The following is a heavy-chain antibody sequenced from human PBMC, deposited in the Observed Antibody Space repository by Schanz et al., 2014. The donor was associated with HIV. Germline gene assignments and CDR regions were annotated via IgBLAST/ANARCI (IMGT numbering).Heavy chain of an antibody. CDR1: GFTFSTYW. CDR2: ISYDGSIE. CDR3: AKVGRIYSTTWIDY. D-gene: IGHD2-2*01. V-gene: IGHV3-30*18. J-gene: IGHJ4*02. Sequence: VQLLESGGGLVQPGGSLRLSCAASGFTFSTYWMMWVRQAPGKGLEWVAVISYDGSIEYYADSVKGRFTISRDNSKNTLYLQMNSLRSEDTAVYYCAKVGRIYSTTWIDYWGQGTLVTVSP.